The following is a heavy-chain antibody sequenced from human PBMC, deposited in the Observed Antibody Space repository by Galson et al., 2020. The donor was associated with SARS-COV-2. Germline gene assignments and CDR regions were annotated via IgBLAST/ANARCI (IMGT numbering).Heavy chain of an antibody. CDR3: ASAGGGYYYYGMDV. Sequence: GESLKISCAASGFTFSSYAMHWVRQAPGKGLEWVAVISYDGSNKYYADSVKGRFTISRDNSKNTLYLQMNSLRAEDTAVYYCASAGGGYYYYGMDVWGQGTTVTVSS. V-gene: IGHV3-30*04. J-gene: IGHJ6*02. D-gene: IGHD3-10*01. CDR1: GFTFSSYA. CDR2: ISYDGSNK.